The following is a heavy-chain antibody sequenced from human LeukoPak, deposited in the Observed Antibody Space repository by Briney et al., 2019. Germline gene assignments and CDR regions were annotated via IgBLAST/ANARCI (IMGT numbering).Heavy chain of an antibody. CDR1: GHDFTSYW. D-gene: IGHD5-12*01. CDR3: ARRGYSGYSPLDS. V-gene: IGHV5-51*01. Sequence: GESLKISCRSSGHDFTSYWIAWVRQLPGKGLEWMGIIHPSDSETQYGPSFQGQVTISADISISTAYLQWSRLKASDTAMYYCARRGYSGYSPLDSWGQGTLVTVSS. CDR2: IHPSDSET. J-gene: IGHJ4*02.